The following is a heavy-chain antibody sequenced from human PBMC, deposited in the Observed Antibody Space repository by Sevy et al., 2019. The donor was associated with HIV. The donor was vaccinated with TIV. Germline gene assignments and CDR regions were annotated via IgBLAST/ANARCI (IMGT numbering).Heavy chain of an antibody. V-gene: IGHV3-20*04. Sequence: GGSLRLSCAASGFTFDDYGMSWVRQAPGKGLEWVSGLNWNGGNTAYADPVKGRFTISRDNAKNSLYLQMNSLRAEDTALYYCARGSGIVGATDFDYWGQGTLVTVSS. D-gene: IGHD1-26*01. CDR3: ARGSGIVGATDFDY. CDR1: GFTFDDYG. CDR2: LNWNGGNT. J-gene: IGHJ4*02.